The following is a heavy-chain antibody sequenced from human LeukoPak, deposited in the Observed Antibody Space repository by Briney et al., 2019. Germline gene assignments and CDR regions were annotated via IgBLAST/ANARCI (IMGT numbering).Heavy chain of an antibody. CDR3: ARGFACCSSTSCDVRGDWFDP. CDR2: MNPNSGNT. J-gene: IGHJ5*02. D-gene: IGHD2-2*01. CDR1: GYTFTSYD. Sequence: ASVKVSCKASGYTFTSYDINWVRQATGQGLEWMGWMNPNSGNTGYAQKFQGRVTMTRNTSISTAYMELSSLRSEDTAVYYCARGFACCSSTSCDVRGDWFDPWGQGTLVTVSS. V-gene: IGHV1-8*01.